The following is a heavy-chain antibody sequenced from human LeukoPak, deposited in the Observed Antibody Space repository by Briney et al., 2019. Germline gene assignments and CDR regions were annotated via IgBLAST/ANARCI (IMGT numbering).Heavy chain of an antibody. D-gene: IGHD1-26*01. CDR2: LNSSGGST. CDR1: GYIFTDYC. Sequence: ASVKVSCKTSGYIFTDYCIHWVRQAPGQGLEWMGILNSSGGSTTYAQKFQGRITMTRDASTSTVYMELRSLRSEDTAVYYCARDRWELPYYFDYWGQGTLVTVPS. J-gene: IGHJ4*02. V-gene: IGHV1-46*01. CDR3: ARDRWELPYYFDY.